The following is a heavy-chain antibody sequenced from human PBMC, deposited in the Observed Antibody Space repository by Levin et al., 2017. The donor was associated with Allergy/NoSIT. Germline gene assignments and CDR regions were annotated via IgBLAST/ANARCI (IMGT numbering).Heavy chain of an antibody. D-gene: IGHD2-21*01. CDR1: GGSITSDNYF. V-gene: IGHV4-30-4*01. J-gene: IGHJ3*02. CDR3: AREVNVVTLTDAFDI. Sequence: SQTLSLPCTVSGGSITSDNYFWGWIRQPPGKGLEWVGYMSNSGYSSYNPSLQSRVTISADTSKNEFSLKVSSVTAADTAVYYCAREVNVVTLTDAFDIWGQGTMVTVSS. CDR2: MSNSGYS.